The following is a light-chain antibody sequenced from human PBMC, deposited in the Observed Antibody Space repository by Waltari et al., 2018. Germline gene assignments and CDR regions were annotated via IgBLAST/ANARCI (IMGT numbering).Light chain of an antibody. CDR1: QCISSW. Sequence: DIQMTQSPSSVSASIGDRVTITCRASQCISSWLAWYQKKPGKDPELLIYAASSLQSGVPSRFSGSGSGTDFTLTINSLQPEDFATYYCQQANSFPFTFGQGTRLEI. J-gene: IGKJ5*01. CDR2: AAS. V-gene: IGKV1D-12*01. CDR3: QQANSFPFT.